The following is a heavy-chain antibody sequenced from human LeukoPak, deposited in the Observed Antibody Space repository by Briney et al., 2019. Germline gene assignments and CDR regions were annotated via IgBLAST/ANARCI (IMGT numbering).Heavy chain of an antibody. J-gene: IGHJ6*03. Sequence: PSETLSLTCTVSGGSISSYYWSWIRRPPGKGLEWIGYIYYSGSTNYNPSLKSRVTISVDTSKNQFSLKLNSVTAADTAVYYCARVSSAADGYYYYYYMDVWGKGTTVTVSS. V-gene: IGHV4-59*01. CDR3: ARVSSAADGYYYYYYMDV. D-gene: IGHD5-24*01. CDR1: GGSISSYY. CDR2: IYYSGST.